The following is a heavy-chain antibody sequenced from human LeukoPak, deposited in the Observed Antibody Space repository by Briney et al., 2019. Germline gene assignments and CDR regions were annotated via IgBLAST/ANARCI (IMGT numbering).Heavy chain of an antibody. CDR2: IYHSGST. D-gene: IGHD4-17*01. J-gene: IGHJ1*01. CDR1: GYSISSGYY. V-gene: IGHV4-38-2*02. CDR3: AREDGDYVGAYFQH. Sequence: SETLSLTCAVSGYSISSGYYWGWIRQPPGKGLEWIGSIYHSGSTYYNPSLKSRVTISVDTSKNQFSLKLSSVTAADTAVYYCAREDGDYVGAYFQHWGKGTLVTVSS.